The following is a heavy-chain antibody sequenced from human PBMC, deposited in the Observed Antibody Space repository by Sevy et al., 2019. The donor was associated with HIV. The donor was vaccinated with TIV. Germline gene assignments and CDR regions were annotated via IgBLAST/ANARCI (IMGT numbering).Heavy chain of an antibody. CDR1: GYTFTSYD. V-gene: IGHV1-8*01. D-gene: IGHD6-6*01. CDR3: ASLPLVAARHYYCYGMDV. J-gene: IGHJ6*02. CDR2: MNPNSGNT. Sequence: ASVKVSCKASGYTFTSYDINWVRQATGQGLEWMGWMNPNSGNTGYAQKFQGRVTMTRNTSISTAYMELSSLRSEDTAVYYCASLPLVAARHYYCYGMDVWGQGTTVTVSS.